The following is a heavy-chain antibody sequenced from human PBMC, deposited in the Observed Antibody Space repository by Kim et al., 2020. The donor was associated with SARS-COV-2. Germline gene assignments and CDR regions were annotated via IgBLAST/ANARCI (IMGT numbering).Heavy chain of an antibody. V-gene: IGHV1-18*01. J-gene: IGHJ3*02. CDR3: ARGEFGDSFDI. CDR2: NT. Sequence: NTNYAQKFQDRITIPTDTATSTVYMELRSLRSDDSALYYCARGEFGDSFDIWGQGAMVTVSS. D-gene: IGHD3-10*01.